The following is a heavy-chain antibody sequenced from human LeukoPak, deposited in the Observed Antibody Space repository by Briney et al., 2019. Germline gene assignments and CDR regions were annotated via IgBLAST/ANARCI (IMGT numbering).Heavy chain of an antibody. J-gene: IGHJ4*02. D-gene: IGHD3-22*01. Sequence: ASVKVSCKASGGTFSSYAISWVRQAPGQGLEWMGRIIPILGIANYAQKFQGRVTITADKSTSTAYMELSSLRSEDTAVYYCARGPRHYYDSSGYYFDYWGQGTLATVSS. V-gene: IGHV1-69*04. CDR1: GGTFSSYA. CDR2: IIPILGIA. CDR3: ARGPRHYYDSSGYYFDY.